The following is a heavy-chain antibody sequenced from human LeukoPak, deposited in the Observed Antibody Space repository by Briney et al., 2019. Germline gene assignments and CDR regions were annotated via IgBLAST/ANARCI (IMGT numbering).Heavy chain of an antibody. CDR3: AGGYCSGGSCYVYYMDV. J-gene: IGHJ6*03. D-gene: IGHD2-15*01. CDR1: GGSISSYY. V-gene: IGHV4-59*01. Sequence: SETLSLTCTVSGGSISSYYWSWIRQPPGKGLEWIGYIYYSGSTNYNPSLKSRVTISVDTSKNQSSLKLSSVTAADTAVYYCAGGYCSGGSCYVYYMDVWGKGTTVTVSS. CDR2: IYYSGST.